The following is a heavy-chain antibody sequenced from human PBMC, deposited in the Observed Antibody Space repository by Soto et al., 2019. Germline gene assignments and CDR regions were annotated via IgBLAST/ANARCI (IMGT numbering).Heavy chain of an antibody. CDR1: GGSIGNYY. D-gene: IGHD5-18*01. J-gene: IGHJ2*01. V-gene: IGHV4-4*07. CDR3: ARDYDVNTALDYWYFDL. CDR2: IYTSGRT. Sequence: QVQLQESGPGLVKPSESLSLTCTVSGGSIGNYYWAWIRQSAGKGLEWIGRIYTSGRTHYNPSLTGRVTMSSDTSKNQFSLRLTSVTAADTAMYYCARDYDVNTALDYWYFDLWGRGTLVTVSS.